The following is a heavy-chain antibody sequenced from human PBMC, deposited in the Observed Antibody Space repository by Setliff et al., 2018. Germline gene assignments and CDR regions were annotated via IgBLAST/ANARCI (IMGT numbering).Heavy chain of an antibody. CDR3: ARGRMRGSCSGPSCTYDPFDI. Sequence: SETLSLTCTVSGGSISPYFWSWVRQSPGKGLQWIGYVYHSGSTNYNPSLRSRVTISVDTSKNQFSLILRSVTAADTAVYYCARGRMRGSCSGPSCTYDPFDIWGQGTPVTV. CDR1: GGSISPYF. J-gene: IGHJ3*02. CDR2: VYHSGST. V-gene: IGHV4-59*12. D-gene: IGHD2-2*01.